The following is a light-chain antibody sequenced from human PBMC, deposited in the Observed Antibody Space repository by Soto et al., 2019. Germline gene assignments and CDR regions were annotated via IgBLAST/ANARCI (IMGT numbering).Light chain of an antibody. J-gene: IGKJ1*01. CDR2: AAS. CDR3: QQSYSTPWT. V-gene: IGKV1-39*01. Sequence: DIQMTQSPSSLSASVGDRVTISCRASQSINSYLNWYQQKPGKAPELLIYAASSLQSGVPSRFSGSGSGTDFTLTISSLQPEDFATYYCQQSYSTPWTFGQGTKVDIK. CDR1: QSINSY.